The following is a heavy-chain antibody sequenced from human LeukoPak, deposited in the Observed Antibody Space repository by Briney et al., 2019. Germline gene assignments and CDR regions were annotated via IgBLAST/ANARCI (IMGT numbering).Heavy chain of an antibody. D-gene: IGHD3-22*01. V-gene: IGHV4-59*08. CDR2: VYYSGNT. CDR1: GGSISSYY. J-gene: IGHJ4*02. Sequence: SETLSLTCTVSGGSISSYYWSWIRQPPGKGLGWIGYVYYSGNTNYNPSLKSRVTISVDTSKNQFSLKLRSVTAADTAVYYCARQEYDSSTWGTTFDYWGQGTLVTVSS. CDR3: ARQEYDSSTWGTTFDY.